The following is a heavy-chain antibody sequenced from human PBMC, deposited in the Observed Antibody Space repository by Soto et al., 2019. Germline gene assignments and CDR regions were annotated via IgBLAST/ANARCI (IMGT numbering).Heavy chain of an antibody. D-gene: IGHD6-6*01. CDR1: GFTFDSYA. J-gene: IGHJ3*02. Sequence: GGSLRLSCAASGFTFDSYAMSWVRQAPGKGLKWVSAISGSGRSTYYADSVKGRFTISRDNSKNTLYLQMNSLRAEDTAVYYCAKEGYITSSAAFDIWGQGTMVTVSS. V-gene: IGHV3-23*01. CDR3: AKEGYITSSAAFDI. CDR2: ISGSGRST.